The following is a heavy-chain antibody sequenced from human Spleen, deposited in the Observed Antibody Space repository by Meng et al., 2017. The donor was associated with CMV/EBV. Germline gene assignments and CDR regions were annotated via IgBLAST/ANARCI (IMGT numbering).Heavy chain of an antibody. J-gene: IGHJ4*02. CDR1: GFTFSAYA. D-gene: IGHD5-12*01. V-gene: IGHV3-30*04. CDR2: TSFDGTNN. Sequence: GESLKISCAASGFTFSAYAFHWVRQAPGKGLEWVALTSFDGTNNFYADSVKGRFTISRDNSKNTVYLQMNGLRTEDTAVYYCARVDTAYDLPLDFWGQGRLVTVSS. CDR3: ARVDTAYDLPLDF.